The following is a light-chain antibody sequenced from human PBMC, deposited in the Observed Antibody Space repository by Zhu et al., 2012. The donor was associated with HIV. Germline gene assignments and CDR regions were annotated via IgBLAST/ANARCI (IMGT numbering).Light chain of an antibody. Sequence: IVLTQSPATLPLSPGERATVSCRASRSVSSFLAWYQQKPGQAPRLLIYDASKRAAGIPPRFSGSGSGTDFTLTISSLEPEDFALYYCQQRRNWPLTFGGGTKVEIK. CDR3: QQRRNWPLT. J-gene: IGKJ4*01. CDR1: RSVSSF. CDR2: DAS. V-gene: IGKV3-11*01.